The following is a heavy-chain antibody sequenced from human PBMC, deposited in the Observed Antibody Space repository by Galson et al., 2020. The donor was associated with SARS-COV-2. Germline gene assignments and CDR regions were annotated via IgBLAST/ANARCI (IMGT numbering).Heavy chain of an antibody. CDR2: ISAYNGNT. CDR3: ARVVGATPSDY. Sequence: ASVTVSCTASGYTFTTYGFIWVRQAPGQGLEWMGWISAYNGNTNYPQRLQGRVTMTTDTSTSTAYMELTSLRSDDTAVYYCARVVGATPSDYWGQGTLVTVSS. J-gene: IGHJ4*02. D-gene: IGHD1-26*01. V-gene: IGHV1-18*01. CDR1: GYTFTTYG.